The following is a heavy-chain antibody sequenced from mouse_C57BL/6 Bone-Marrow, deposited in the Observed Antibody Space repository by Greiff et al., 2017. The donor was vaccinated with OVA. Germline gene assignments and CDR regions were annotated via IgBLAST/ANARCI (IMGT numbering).Heavy chain of an antibody. Sequence: VKLVESGPGLVQPSQSLSITCTVSGFSLTSYGVHWVRQSPGKGLEWLGVIWSGGSTDYNAAFISRLSISKDNSTSQVFFKMNSLQADDTAIYYCARGAGGSSYDWYFDVWGTGTTVTVSS. CDR2: IWSGGST. J-gene: IGHJ1*03. V-gene: IGHV2-2*01. CDR1: GFSLTSYG. CDR3: ARGAGGSSYDWYFDV. D-gene: IGHD1-1*01.